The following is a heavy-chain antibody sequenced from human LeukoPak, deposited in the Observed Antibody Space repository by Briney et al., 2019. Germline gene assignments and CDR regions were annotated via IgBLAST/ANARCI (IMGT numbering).Heavy chain of an antibody. CDR3: ARGGVGGYDYFDS. CDR2: ITYSGST. J-gene: IGHJ4*02. CDR1: GGSIRSDDYY. Sequence: SQTLSLTCTVSGGSIRSDDYYWSWIRQPPGKGSEWIGHITYSGSTDYSPSLKSRVSISVDTSKNQFSLSLNSVTVADTAVYYCARGGVGGYDYFDSWGQGTLVTVSS. V-gene: IGHV4-30-4*01. D-gene: IGHD5-12*01.